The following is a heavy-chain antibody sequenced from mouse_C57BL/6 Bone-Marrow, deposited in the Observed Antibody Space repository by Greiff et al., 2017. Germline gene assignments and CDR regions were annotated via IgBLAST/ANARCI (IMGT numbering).Heavy chain of an antibody. D-gene: IGHD2-3*01. J-gene: IGHJ3*01. CDR3: TTWDGGFAY. Sequence: VQLQQSGAELVRPGASVKLSCTASGFNIKDDYMHWVKQRPEQGLEWIGWIDPENGDTEYASKFQGKATITADPSSNTAYLQLSSLTSEDTAVYYCTTWDGGFAYWGQGTLVTVSA. CDR2: IDPENGDT. V-gene: IGHV14-4*01. CDR1: GFNIKDDY.